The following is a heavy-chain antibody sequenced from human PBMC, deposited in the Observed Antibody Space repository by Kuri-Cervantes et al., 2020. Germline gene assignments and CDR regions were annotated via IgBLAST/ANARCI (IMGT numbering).Heavy chain of an antibody. CDR2: ISAYNGDT. J-gene: IGHJ4*02. V-gene: IGHV1-18*01. CDR3: ARASDYGDYVGCFDY. D-gene: IGHD4-17*01. Sequence: ASVKVSCKASGYTFTSYGISWVRQAPGQGPEWMGWISAYNGDTKYAQKIQGRVTMTTDTSTTTAYMELSSLRSEDTAVYYCARASDYGDYVGCFDYWGQGTLVTVSS. CDR1: GYTFTSYG.